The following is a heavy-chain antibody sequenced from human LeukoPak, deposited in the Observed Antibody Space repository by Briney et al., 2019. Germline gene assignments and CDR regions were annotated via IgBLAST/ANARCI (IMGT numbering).Heavy chain of an antibody. CDR3: ARAVYSSGSYDY. J-gene: IGHJ4*02. CDR2: ISSSSSYI. V-gene: IGHV3-21*01. D-gene: IGHD3-22*01. CDR1: GFTFSSYS. Sequence: GGSLRLSCAASGFTFSSYSMNWVRQAPGKGLEWVAAISSSSSYIYYADSVKGRFTISRDNAKTSLYLQMNSLRAEDTAVYYCARAVYSSGSYDYWGQGTLVTVSS.